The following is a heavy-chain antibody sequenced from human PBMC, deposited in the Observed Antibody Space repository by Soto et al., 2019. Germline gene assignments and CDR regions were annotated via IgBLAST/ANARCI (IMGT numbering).Heavy chain of an antibody. CDR3: ARLLATGAGDY. CDR1: GASITSYH. J-gene: IGHJ4*02. D-gene: IGHD5-12*01. CDR2: THYSESA. Sequence: SETLSLTCTFSGASITSYHWIWIRQPPGQGLEWLGYTHYSESANYNPSLKSRLTISLDTSKNQVSLKLNSVTAADTAVYYCARLLATGAGDYWGQGTLVTVSS. V-gene: IGHV4-59*08.